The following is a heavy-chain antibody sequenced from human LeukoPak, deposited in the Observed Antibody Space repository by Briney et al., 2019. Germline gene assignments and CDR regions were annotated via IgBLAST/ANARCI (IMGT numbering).Heavy chain of an antibody. CDR3: ARGNVRGDYVIDYYYMDV. CDR2: ISYDGSNK. CDR1: GFTFSSYA. Sequence: PGGSLRLSCAASGFTFSSYAMHWVRQAPGKGLEWVAVISYDGSNKYYADSVKGRFTISRDNAKNSLYLQMNSLRAEDTAVYYCARGNVRGDYVIDYYYMDVWGKGTTVTVSS. J-gene: IGHJ6*03. V-gene: IGHV3-30*04. D-gene: IGHD4-17*01.